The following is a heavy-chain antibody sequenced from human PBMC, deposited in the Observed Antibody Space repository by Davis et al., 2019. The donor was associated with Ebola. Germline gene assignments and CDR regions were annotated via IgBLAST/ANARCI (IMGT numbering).Heavy chain of an antibody. CDR2: INPSGGST. CDR1: GYTFTSYY. Sequence: ASVKVSCKASGYTFTSYYMHWVRQAPGQGLEWMGIINPSGGSTSYAQKFQGRVTMTTDTSTSTAYMELRSLRSDDTAVYYCARVQAAGTTDFDYWGQGTLVTVSS. D-gene: IGHD6-13*01. V-gene: IGHV1-46*01. J-gene: IGHJ4*02. CDR3: ARVQAAGTTDFDY.